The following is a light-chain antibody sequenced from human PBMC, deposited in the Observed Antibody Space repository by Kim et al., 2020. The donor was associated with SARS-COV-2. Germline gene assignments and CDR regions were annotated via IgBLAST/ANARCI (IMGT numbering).Light chain of an antibody. CDR2: DAS. J-gene: IGKJ1*01. CDR1: QSFSGS. CDR3: QQYNTYPWT. V-gene: IGKV1-5*01. Sequence: ASVGDSTTTTCRDSQSFSGSLAWHQQIPGKAPKLMVYDASILASGVPSRSSGSGSGAEFTLTISSLQPDDFANYHCQQYNTYPWTFGLGTKVDIK.